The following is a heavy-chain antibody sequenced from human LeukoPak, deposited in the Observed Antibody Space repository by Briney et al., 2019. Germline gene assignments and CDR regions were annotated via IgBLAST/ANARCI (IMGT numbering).Heavy chain of an antibody. CDR2: INPNSGGT. CDR3: ARADGYSYVYGGNNWFNP. Sequence: GASVKVSCKVSGYTFTGYYMHWVRQAPGQGLEWMGWINPNSGGTNYAQKFQGRVTMTRDTSISTAYMELSRLRSDDTAVYYCARADGYSYVYGGNNWFNPWGQGTLVTVSS. J-gene: IGHJ5*02. CDR1: GYTFTGYY. V-gene: IGHV1-2*02. D-gene: IGHD5-18*01.